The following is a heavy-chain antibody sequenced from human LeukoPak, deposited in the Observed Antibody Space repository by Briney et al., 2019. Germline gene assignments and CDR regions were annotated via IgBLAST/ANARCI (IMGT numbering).Heavy chain of an antibody. Sequence: SETLSLTCTVSGGSISSYYWSWIRQPPGKGLEWIGYIYYSGSTNYNPSLKSRVTISVDTPKNQFSLKLSSVTAADTAVYYCARNYSYFGSGSYYYYYYYYYMDVWGKGTTVTVSS. CDR2: IYYSGST. D-gene: IGHD3-10*01. V-gene: IGHV4-59*08. CDR3: ARNYSYFGSGSYYYYYYYYYMDV. CDR1: GGSISSYY. J-gene: IGHJ6*03.